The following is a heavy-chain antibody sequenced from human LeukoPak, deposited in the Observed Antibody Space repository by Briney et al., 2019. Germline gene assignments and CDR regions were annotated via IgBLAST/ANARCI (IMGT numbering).Heavy chain of an antibody. CDR2: IYYSGST. J-gene: IGHJ4*02. CDR1: GGSINSGGYY. CDR3: ARVTGGSYYYFDY. V-gene: IGHV4-31*03. D-gene: IGHD1-26*01. Sequence: SETLSLTCTVSGGSINSGGYYWSWIRQHPGKGLEWIGYIYYSGSTYYNPSLKSRVTISVDTSKNQFSLKLSSVTAADTAVYYCARVTGGSYYYFDYWGQGTLVTVSS.